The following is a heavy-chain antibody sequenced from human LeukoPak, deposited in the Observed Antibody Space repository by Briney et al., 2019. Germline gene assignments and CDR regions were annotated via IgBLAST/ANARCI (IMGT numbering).Heavy chain of an antibody. CDR3: AREIYSSGWHYFDY. CDR2: IYYSGSA. J-gene: IGHJ4*02. CDR1: GGSISSSSYY. D-gene: IGHD6-19*01. Sequence: SETLSLTCTVSGGSISSSSYYWGWIRQPPGKGLEWIGSIYYSGSAYYNPSLKSRVTISVDTSKNQFSLKLSSVTAADTAVYYCAREIYSSGWHYFDYWGQGTLVTVSS. V-gene: IGHV4-39*02.